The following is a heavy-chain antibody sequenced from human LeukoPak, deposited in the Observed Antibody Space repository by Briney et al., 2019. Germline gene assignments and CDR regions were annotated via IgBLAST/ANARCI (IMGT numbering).Heavy chain of an antibody. CDR2: IYYSGST. CDR1: GGSISSYY. CDR3: ARAWPTSIAAAGFDY. D-gene: IGHD6-13*01. Sequence: SETLSLTCTVSGGSISSYYWSWIRQPPGKGLEWIGYIYYSGSTNYNPSLKSRVTISVDTSKNQFSLKLSSVTAADTAVYYCARAWPTSIAAAGFDYWGQGTLVTVSS. V-gene: IGHV4-59*01. J-gene: IGHJ4*02.